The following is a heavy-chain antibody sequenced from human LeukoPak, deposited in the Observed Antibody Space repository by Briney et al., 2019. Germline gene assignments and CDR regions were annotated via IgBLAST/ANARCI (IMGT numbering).Heavy chain of an antibody. CDR2: IFTSGSP. Sequence: SETLSLTCTVSGGPISSGSYYWSWIRQPAGKGLEWIGRIFTSGSPHYTPSLKSRVTISVDTSKNQFSLKLSSVTAAGTAVYYCAREFGYAVTSLDYWGQGTLVTVSS. D-gene: IGHD4-17*01. J-gene: IGHJ4*02. CDR3: AREFGYAVTSLDY. CDR1: GGPISSGSYY. V-gene: IGHV4-61*02.